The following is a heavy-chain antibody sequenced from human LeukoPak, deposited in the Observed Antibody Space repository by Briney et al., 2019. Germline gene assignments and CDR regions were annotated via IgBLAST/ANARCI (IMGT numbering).Heavy chain of an antibody. CDR1: GGSISSYY. CDR2: IYYSGST. V-gene: IGHV4-59*01. Sequence: SETLSLTCTVSGGSISSYYWSWLREPPGKGLEWPGYIYYSGSTNYNPSLKSRVTISVDTSKNQFSLKLSSVTAADTAVYYCARDRGSRRSYYYYYMDVWGKGTTVTVSS. CDR3: ARDRGSRRSYYYYYMDV. J-gene: IGHJ6*03. D-gene: IGHD3-10*01.